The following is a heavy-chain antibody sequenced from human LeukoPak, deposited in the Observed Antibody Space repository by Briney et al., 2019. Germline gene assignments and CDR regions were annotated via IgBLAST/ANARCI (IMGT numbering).Heavy chain of an antibody. D-gene: IGHD5-24*01. CDR2: ISYDGSNK. CDR1: GFTFSSYA. J-gene: IGHJ4*02. CDR3: ARDGGEMATIPNFFDY. Sequence: GGSLRLSCAASGFTFSSYAMHWVRQAPGKGLEWVAVISYDGSNKYYADSVKGRFTISRDNSKNTLYLQMNSLRAEDTAVYCCARDGGEMATIPNFFDYWGQGTLVTVSS. V-gene: IGHV3-30-3*01.